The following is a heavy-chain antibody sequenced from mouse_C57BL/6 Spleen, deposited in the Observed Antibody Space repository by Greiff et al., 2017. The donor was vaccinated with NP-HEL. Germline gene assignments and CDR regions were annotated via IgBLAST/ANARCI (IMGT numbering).Heavy chain of an antibody. CDR3: ARHKPYYFDY. V-gene: IGHV5-9*01. CDR1: GFTFSSYT. Sequence: EVQGVESGGGLVKPGGSLKLSCAASGFTFSSYTMSWVRQTPEKRLEWVATISGGGGNTYYPDSVKGRFTISRDNAKNTLYLQMSSLRSEDTALYYCARHKPYYFDYWGQGTTLTVSS. CDR2: ISGGGGNT. J-gene: IGHJ2*01.